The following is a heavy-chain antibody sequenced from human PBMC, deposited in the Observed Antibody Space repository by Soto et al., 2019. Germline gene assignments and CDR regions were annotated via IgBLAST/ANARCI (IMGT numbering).Heavy chain of an antibody. D-gene: IGHD2-15*01. V-gene: IGHV3-21*02. CDR3: AKGKAWWGTGAGKYFDS. CDR2: ISPSSSYI. J-gene: IGHJ4*02. Sequence: EVQLVESGGGLGKPGWSLRLSCAVSGFTFSDYRMNWVRQAPGKGLEWVAVISPSSSYIYYADSLKGQFTISRDNANKSLYLQMNGRRCEDTALYFCAKGKAWWGTGAGKYFDSWGKVTLVTVSS. CDR1: GFTFSDYR.